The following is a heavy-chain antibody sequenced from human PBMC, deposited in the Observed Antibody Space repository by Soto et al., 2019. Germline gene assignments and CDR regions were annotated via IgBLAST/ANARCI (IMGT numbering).Heavy chain of an antibody. CDR1: GFTFSSYA. J-gene: IGHJ5*02. CDR3: AKDRAAAGIGWFDP. Sequence: PGGSLRLSCAASGFTFSSYAMSWVRQAPGKGLEWVSAISGSGGSTYYADSVKGRFTISRDNSKNTLYLQMNSLRAEDTALYYCAKDRAAAGIGWFDPWGQGTLVTVSS. V-gene: IGHV3-23*01. D-gene: IGHD6-13*01. CDR2: ISGSGGST.